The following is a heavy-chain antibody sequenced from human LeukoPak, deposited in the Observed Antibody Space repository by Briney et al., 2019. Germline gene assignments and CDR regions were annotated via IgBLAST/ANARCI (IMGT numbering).Heavy chain of an antibody. D-gene: IGHD6-19*01. Sequence: SVKVSCKASGGTFISYAISWGRQAPGQGGEWMGRIIAIFGTANYAKKFQGRVTITTDETTSTDYMEMRRVRDGDTAVYSCARSTGYSSGWYWFDPWGQGTLVTVSS. J-gene: IGHJ5*02. V-gene: IGHV1-69*05. CDR2: IIAIFGTA. CDR3: ARSTGYSSGWYWFDP. CDR1: GGTFISYA.